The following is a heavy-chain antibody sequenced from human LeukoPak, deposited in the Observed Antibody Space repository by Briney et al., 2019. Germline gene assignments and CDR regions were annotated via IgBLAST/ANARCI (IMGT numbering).Heavy chain of an antibody. Sequence: ASVKVSCKASGYSFTSYGISWVRQAPGQGLEWMGWISAYNGDTKYLQNLQGRVTMTTDTSTSTAYMELRSLTSDDTAVYYCARDNPYYYLYWGQGTLVTVSS. J-gene: IGHJ4*02. CDR2: ISAYNGDT. D-gene: IGHD3-22*01. CDR1: GYSFTSYG. V-gene: IGHV1-18*01. CDR3: ARDNPYYYLY.